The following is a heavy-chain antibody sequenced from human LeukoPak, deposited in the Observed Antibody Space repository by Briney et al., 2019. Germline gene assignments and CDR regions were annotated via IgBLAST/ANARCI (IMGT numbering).Heavy chain of an antibody. CDR1: GYTCTSYG. Sequence: GASVKVSCKASGYTCTSYGISWVRQAPGQGLEWMGWISAYNGNTNYAQKLQGRVTMTTDTSTSTAYMELRSLRSDDTAVYYCARETHSGYSSSWYGEWGQGTLVTVSS. CDR2: ISAYNGNT. V-gene: IGHV1-18*01. J-gene: IGHJ4*02. CDR3: ARETHSGYSSSWYGE. D-gene: IGHD6-13*01.